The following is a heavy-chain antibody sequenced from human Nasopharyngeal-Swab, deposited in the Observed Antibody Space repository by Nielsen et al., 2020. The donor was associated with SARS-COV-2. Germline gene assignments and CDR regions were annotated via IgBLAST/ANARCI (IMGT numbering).Heavy chain of an antibody. J-gene: IGHJ4*02. D-gene: IGHD4-17*01. V-gene: IGHV3-11*06. CDR2: ISSSSRYI. CDR1: GFTFSDYY. Sequence: GSLRLSCAASGFTFSDYYMSWVRQAPGKGLEWISYISSSSRYINYADSVKGRFTISRDNAKNSLYLQMNSLRAEDTAVYYCARVGVGVTTTKGGYFDYWGQGTLVTVSS. CDR3: ARVGVGVTTTKGGYFDY.